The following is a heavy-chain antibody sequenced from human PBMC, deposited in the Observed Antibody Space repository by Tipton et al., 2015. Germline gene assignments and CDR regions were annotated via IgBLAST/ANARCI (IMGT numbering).Heavy chain of an antibody. Sequence: SLRLSCAASGFTFSSYVMAWVRQTPGKGLEWDSVISDSGGSPYYADSVKGRFSISRDNSKNTLYLRMNSLRAEDTAVYYCAKERSYCSFWSGYYQGAFDSWGQGTLVTVSS. CDR2: ISDSGGSP. CDR1: GFTFSSYV. CDR3: AKERSYCSFWSGYYQGAFDS. D-gene: IGHD3-3*01. J-gene: IGHJ4*02. V-gene: IGHV3-23*01.